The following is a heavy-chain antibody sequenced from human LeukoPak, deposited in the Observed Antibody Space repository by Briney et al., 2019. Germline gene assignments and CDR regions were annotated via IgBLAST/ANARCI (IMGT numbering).Heavy chain of an antibody. CDR1: GGTFSSYA. CDR3: ARVPGQWLVPVYYYYYGMDV. CDR2: IIPIFGTA. Sequence: ASVKVSCKASGGTFSSYAISWVRQAPGQGLEWMGGIIPIFGTANYAQKFQGRVTITADESTSTAYMELSSLRSEDTAVYYCARVPGQWLVPVYYYYYGMDVWGQGTTVTVSS. V-gene: IGHV1-69*13. D-gene: IGHD6-19*01. J-gene: IGHJ6*02.